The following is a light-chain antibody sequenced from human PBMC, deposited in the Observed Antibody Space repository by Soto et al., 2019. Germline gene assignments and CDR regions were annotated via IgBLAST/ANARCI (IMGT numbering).Light chain of an antibody. CDR3: SSYTSSSTYV. CDR1: SSDVGGNNY. CDR2: DVS. Sequence: LTHPASGSRSPRQSITTTCTRTSSDVGGNNYVSWYQQHPGKAPKLMVYDVSNRPSGVSNRFSGSKSGNTASLTISGLQAEDEADYYCSSYTSSSTYVFGTGTKVTVL. V-gene: IGLV2-14*03. J-gene: IGLJ1*01.